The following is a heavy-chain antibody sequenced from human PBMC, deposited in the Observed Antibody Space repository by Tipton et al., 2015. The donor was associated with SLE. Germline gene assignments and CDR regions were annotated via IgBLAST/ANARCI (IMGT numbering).Heavy chain of an antibody. V-gene: IGHV4-34*01. D-gene: IGHD6-13*01. CDR2: INHSGST. Sequence: TLSLTCAVYGGSFSGYYWSWIRQPPGKGLEWIGEINHSGSTNYSPSLKSRVNISVDTPKNQISLKMTSLTAADTAVYYCARGYRIAALRPWYFDLWGRGPLVTVSS. CDR3: ARGYRIAALRPWYFDL. J-gene: IGHJ2*01. CDR1: GGSFSGYY.